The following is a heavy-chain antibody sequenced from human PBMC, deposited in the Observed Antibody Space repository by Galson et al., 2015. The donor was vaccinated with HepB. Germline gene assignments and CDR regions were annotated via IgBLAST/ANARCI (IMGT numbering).Heavy chain of an antibody. V-gene: IGHV1-46*01. CDR2: INPRGGST. Sequence: SVKVSCKASGYSFTSYYMHWVRQAPGQGLEWMGIINPRGGSTTYAQKFQGRVTMTRDMSTSTVYMELSSLRSEDTDVYYCAKEGERSSSPRCFVPWGQGTLVTASS. CDR1: GYSFTSYY. CDR3: AKEGERSSSPRCFVP. D-gene: IGHD6-6*01. J-gene: IGHJ5*02.